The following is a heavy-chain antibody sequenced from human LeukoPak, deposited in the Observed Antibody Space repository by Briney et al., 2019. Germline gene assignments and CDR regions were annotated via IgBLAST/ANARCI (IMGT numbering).Heavy chain of an antibody. Sequence: PGRSLRLSCAASGFTFSSYAMSWVRQAPGKGLEWVSAISGSGGSTYYADSVKGRFTISRDNSKNTLYLQMNSLRAEDTAVYYCAKEEGIYGSGSLDYWGQGTLVTVSS. CDR2: ISGSGGST. J-gene: IGHJ4*02. CDR3: AKEEGIYGSGSLDY. V-gene: IGHV3-23*01. D-gene: IGHD3-10*01. CDR1: GFTFSSYA.